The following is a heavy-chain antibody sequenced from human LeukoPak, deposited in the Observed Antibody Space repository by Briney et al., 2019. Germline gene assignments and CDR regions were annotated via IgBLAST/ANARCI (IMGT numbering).Heavy chain of an antibody. CDR1: GFTFSSYE. V-gene: IGHV3-48*03. D-gene: IGHD6-19*01. Sequence: SGGSLRLSCAASGFTFSSYEMNWVRQAPGKGLEWVSYISSSGSTIYYADSVRGRFTLSGDNAKDSLYLQMNSLRVEDTAIYYCAREVAVTGAPSLDNWGQGTLVTVSS. J-gene: IGHJ4*02. CDR3: AREVAVTGAPSLDN. CDR2: ISSSGSTI.